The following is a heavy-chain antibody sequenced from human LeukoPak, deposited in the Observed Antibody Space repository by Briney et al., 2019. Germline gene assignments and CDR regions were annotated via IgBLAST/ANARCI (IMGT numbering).Heavy chain of an antibody. D-gene: IGHD3-10*01. J-gene: IGHJ4*02. CDR3: AKDWDDYYGSGSYSDY. CDR1: GFTFSSYG. Sequence: GGALRLSRAASGFTFSSYGQHWGRPAPGKGLGGGGFLRDDGSNKYYADSVKGRFTMSRDNSKNTLYLQMNSLRAEDTAVYYCAKDWDDYYGSGSYSDYWGQGTLVTVSS. V-gene: IGHV3-30*02. CDR2: LRDDGSNK.